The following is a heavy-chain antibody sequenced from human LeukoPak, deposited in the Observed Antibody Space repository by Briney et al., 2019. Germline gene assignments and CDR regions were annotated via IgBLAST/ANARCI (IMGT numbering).Heavy chain of an antibody. V-gene: IGHV1-69*05. Sequence: AVKVSCKASGGTFSSYAISWVRQAPGQGLEWMGRIIPIFGTANYAQKFQGRVTMTRDTSTSTVYMELSSLRSEDTAVYYCARDVNPTRYSSSWLFDYWGQGTLVTVSS. J-gene: IGHJ4*02. D-gene: IGHD6-13*01. CDR3: ARDVNPTRYSSSWLFDY. CDR1: GGTFSSYA. CDR2: IIPIFGTA.